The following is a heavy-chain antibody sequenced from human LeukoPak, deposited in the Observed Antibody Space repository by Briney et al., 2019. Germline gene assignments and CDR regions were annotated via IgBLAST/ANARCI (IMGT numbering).Heavy chain of an antibody. J-gene: IGHJ1*01. CDR1: GGTFSSYA. CDR2: INPNSGGT. V-gene: IGHV1-2*02. Sequence: GASVKVSCKASGGTFSSYAISWVRQAPGRGLEWMGWINPNSGGTNYAQKFQGRVTMTRDTSINTAYMELSRLRSDDTAVYYCARAVAAAGTGAEYFQHWGQGTLVTVSS. CDR3: ARAVAAAGTGAEYFQH. D-gene: IGHD6-13*01.